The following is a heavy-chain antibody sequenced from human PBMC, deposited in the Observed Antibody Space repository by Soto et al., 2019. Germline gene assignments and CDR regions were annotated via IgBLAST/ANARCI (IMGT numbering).Heavy chain of an antibody. CDR2: IYYSGST. Sequence: QVQLQESGPGLVKPSQTLSLTCTVSGGSISSDGHYWSWIRQHPGEGLEWLGYIYYSGSTYHNPFLKIRITISVNPSKNPFSPKPRSVTAADTAVYFCARTGPYGDYVFDYWGQGTLVTVSS. CDR3: ARTGPYGDYVFDY. D-gene: IGHD4-17*01. V-gene: IGHV4-31*03. J-gene: IGHJ4*02. CDR1: GGSISSDGHY.